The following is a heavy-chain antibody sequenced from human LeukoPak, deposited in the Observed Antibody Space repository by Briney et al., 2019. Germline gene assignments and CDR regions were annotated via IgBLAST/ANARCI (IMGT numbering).Heavy chain of an antibody. J-gene: IGHJ5*02. D-gene: IGHD5-12*01. CDR1: GGSFSGYY. V-gene: IGHV4-34*01. CDR2: INHSGST. CDR3: ANTWLYNWFDP. Sequence: RPSETLSLTCAVYGGSFSGYYWSWIRQPPGKGLEWIGEINHSGSTNYNPSLKSRVTISVDTSKNKFSLKLSSVTAADTAVYYCANTWLYNWFDPWGQGTLVTVSS.